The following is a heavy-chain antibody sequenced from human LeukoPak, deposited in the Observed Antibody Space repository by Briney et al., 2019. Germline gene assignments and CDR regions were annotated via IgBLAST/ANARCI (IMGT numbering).Heavy chain of an antibody. J-gene: IGHJ4*02. D-gene: IGHD3-10*02. V-gene: IGHV3-48*03. CDR2: ISYTGTNK. CDR1: GFTFSSYE. Sequence: GGSLRLSCAASGFTFSSYEMNWVRQAPRKALEWLSYISYTGTNKYYADSVKGRFTISRDNAKNSLYLQMNSLRVEDTAVYFCARVFVGENFDYWGQGTLVTVSS. CDR3: ARVFVGENFDY.